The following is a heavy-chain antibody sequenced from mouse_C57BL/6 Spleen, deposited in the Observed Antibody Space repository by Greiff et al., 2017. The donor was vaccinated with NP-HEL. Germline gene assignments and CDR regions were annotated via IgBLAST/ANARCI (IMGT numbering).Heavy chain of an antibody. CDR1: GYSITSGYY. J-gene: IGHJ1*03. CDR3: ARGLGLYWYFDV. CDR2: ISYDGSN. V-gene: IGHV3-6*01. Sequence: VQLKESGPGLVKPSQSLSLTCSVTGYSITSGYYWNWIRQFPGNKLEWMGYISYDGSNNYNPSLKNRISITRDTSKNQFFLKLNSVTTEDTATYYCARGLGLYWYFDVWGTGTTVTVSS. D-gene: IGHD4-1*01.